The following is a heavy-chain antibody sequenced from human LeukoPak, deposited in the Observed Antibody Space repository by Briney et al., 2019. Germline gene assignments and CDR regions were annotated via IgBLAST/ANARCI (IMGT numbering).Heavy chain of an antibody. V-gene: IGHV3-7*01. CDR3: ARANNSSWHN. CDR2: IKPDGSAQ. J-gene: IGHJ4*02. D-gene: IGHD6-13*01. Sequence: GGALRLSCATSGFTFSSNWMSWVRHVPGRGLDWVANIKPDGSAQYHAASVKGRVTVSRDNAKNSLYLQMNSLRVEDTAVYYCARANNSSWHNWGQGTLVTVSA. CDR1: GFTFSSNW.